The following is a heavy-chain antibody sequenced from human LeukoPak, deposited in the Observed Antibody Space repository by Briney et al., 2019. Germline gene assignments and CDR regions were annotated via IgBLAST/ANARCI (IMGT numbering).Heavy chain of an antibody. V-gene: IGHV3-33*01. CDR2: IWYDGSNS. CDR3: ASHVRAAAGQFDAFDI. CDR1: GFTFSSYG. J-gene: IGHJ3*02. D-gene: IGHD6-13*01. Sequence: GGSLRLSCAASGFTFSSYGMHWVRQAPGKGLEWVAVIWYDGSNSYYADSVKGRFTISRDNSKNTLYLQMHSLRAEDTAVYYCASHVRAAAGQFDAFDIWGQGTMVTVSS.